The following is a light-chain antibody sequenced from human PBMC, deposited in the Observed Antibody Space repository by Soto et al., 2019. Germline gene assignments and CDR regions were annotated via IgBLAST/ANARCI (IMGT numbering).Light chain of an antibody. J-gene: IGKJ5*01. V-gene: IGKV3-15*01. CDR3: QQYKNWPL. CDR1: QSVRSH. Sequence: EIVMTQSPATLSVSPGEGGTLSCRASQSVRSHLAWYQQKPGQPPRLLIYGASTRATGIPARFSGSGFGTVFTLTISSLQSEDFAVYYCQQYKNWPLFGQGTRLEIK. CDR2: GAS.